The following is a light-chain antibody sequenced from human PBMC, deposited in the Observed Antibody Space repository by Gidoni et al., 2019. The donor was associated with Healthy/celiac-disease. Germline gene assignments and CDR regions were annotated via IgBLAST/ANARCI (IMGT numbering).Light chain of an antibody. CDR1: SSNIGAGYD. CDR3: QSYDSSLSGWV. CDR2: GNS. J-gene: IGLJ3*02. V-gene: IGLV1-40*01. Sequence: QSVLTQPPAVSGAPGRRVTISCTGSSSNIGAGYDVHWYQQLPGTAPKLLIYGNSNRPSGVPDRFSGSKSGTSASLAITGLQAADAADYYCQSYDSSLSGWVFGGGTKLTVL.